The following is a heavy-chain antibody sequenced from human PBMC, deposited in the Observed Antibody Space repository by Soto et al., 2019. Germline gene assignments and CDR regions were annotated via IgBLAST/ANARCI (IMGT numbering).Heavy chain of an antibody. CDR3: AREQLVTAATTSVDYFDH. CDR2: IYHSGIT. D-gene: IGHD4-17*01. J-gene: IGHJ4*02. V-gene: IGHV4-38-2*02. Sequence: SETLSLTCAVSGSSIGSGYFWGWLRQSPGKGLEWIGNIYHSGITYYNPSLTSRVTISLDTSKNHFSLRLSSVTAADTAVYYCAREQLVTAATTSVDYFDHWGQGTLVTVSS. CDR1: GSSIGSGYF.